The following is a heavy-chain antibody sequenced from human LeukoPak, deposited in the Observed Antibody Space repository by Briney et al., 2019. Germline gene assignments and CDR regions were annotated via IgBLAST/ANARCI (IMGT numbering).Heavy chain of an antibody. CDR3: AVTGYYYYYYYYMDV. D-gene: IGHD3-9*01. J-gene: IGHJ6*03. CDR1: GYTFTSYD. Sequence: ASVKVSCKASGYTFTSYDINWVRQATGQGLEWMGWMNPNSGNTGHAQKFQGRVTMTRNTSISTAYMELSSLRSEDTAVYYCAVTGYYYYYYYYMDVWGKGTTVTVSS. CDR2: MNPNSGNT. V-gene: IGHV1-8*01.